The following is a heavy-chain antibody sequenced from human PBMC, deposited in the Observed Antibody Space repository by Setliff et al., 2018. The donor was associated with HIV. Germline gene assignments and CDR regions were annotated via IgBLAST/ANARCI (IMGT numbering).Heavy chain of an antibody. D-gene: IGHD6-13*01. J-gene: IGHJ3*01. V-gene: IGHV1-46*01. CDR1: GYTFTSYY. Sequence: ASVKVSCKSSGYTFTSYYMNWVRQAPGQGLEWMGIINPSGLSTYYAQKFQGRVTITMAKSTTTVYMELISLRSEDTAVYYCARDIAAVGNAFDLWGQGTMVTVSS. CDR2: INPSGLST. CDR3: ARDIAAVGNAFDL.